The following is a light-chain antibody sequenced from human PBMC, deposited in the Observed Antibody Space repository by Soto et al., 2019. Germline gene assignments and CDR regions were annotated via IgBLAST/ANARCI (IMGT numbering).Light chain of an antibody. CDR3: CSYAGSSLWV. V-gene: IGLV2-11*01. CDR2: DVT. Sequence: QSALTQPRSVSGSPGQSVTISCTGTSSDVGAYNYVSWYQHPPGKAPNLVIYDVTKRPSGVPDRFAGSNSGNTASLTISGLQAEDEADYYCCSYAGSSLWVFGGGTKLTVL. CDR1: SSDVGAYNY. J-gene: IGLJ3*02.